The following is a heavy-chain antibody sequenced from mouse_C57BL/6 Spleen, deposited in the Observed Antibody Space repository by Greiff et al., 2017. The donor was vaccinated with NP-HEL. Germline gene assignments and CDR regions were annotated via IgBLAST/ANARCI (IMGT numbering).Heavy chain of an antibody. CDR1: GFTFSSYG. CDR3: ARYDYSWFAY. D-gene: IGHD1-1*01. Sequence: EVQRVESGGDLVKPGGSLKLSCAASGFTFSSYGMSWVRQTPDKRLEWVATISSGGSYTYYPDSVKGRFTISRDNAKNTLYLQMSSLKSEDTAMYYCARYDYSWFAYWGQGTLVTVSA. CDR2: ISSGGSYT. V-gene: IGHV5-6*01. J-gene: IGHJ3*01.